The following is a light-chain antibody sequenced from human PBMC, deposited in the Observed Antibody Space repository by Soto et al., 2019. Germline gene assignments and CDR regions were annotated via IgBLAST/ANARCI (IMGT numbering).Light chain of an antibody. Sequence: QSVLTQPPSVSGAPGQRVTISCTGTASSIAARYDVHWYQQIPGKAPKLLIYGNNNRPSGVPDRFSASKSGISASLAITGLQADDGADYYCQSYDNSLNEWVFGGGTELTVL. V-gene: IGLV1-40*01. CDR2: GNN. CDR3: QSYDNSLNEWV. J-gene: IGLJ3*02. CDR1: ASSIAARYD.